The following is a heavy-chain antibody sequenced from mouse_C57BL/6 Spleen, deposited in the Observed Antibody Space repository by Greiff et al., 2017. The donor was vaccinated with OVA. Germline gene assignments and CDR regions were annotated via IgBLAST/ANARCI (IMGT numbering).Heavy chain of an antibody. Sequence: QVQLQQPGAELVRPGSSVKLSCKASGYTFTSYWMHWVKQRPIQGLEWIGNIDPSDSATHYNQKFKDKATLTSDNSSSTAYMRLSSLTSDNSAVYYCAREVGLGITTVVAHFDYWGQGTTLTVSS. CDR2: IDPSDSAT. D-gene: IGHD1-1*01. V-gene: IGHV1-52*01. CDR3: AREVGLGITTVVAHFDY. CDR1: GYTFTSYW. J-gene: IGHJ2*01.